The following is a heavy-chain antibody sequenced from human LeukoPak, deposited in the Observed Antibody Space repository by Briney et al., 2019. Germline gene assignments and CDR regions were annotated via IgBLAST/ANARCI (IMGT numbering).Heavy chain of an antibody. CDR3: ARVSPYGDFDC. CDR2: VNPNTGGT. D-gene: IGHD4-17*01. V-gene: IGHV1-2*02. Sequence: GASVKVSCKASGYTFTAYYIHWVRQAPGQGLEWLGWVNPNTGGTNFAPKFQGRVTMTRDTSIRMTYMELTSVKSDDTAVYYCARVSPYGDFDCWGQGTLVTVSS. J-gene: IGHJ4*02. CDR1: GYTFTAYY.